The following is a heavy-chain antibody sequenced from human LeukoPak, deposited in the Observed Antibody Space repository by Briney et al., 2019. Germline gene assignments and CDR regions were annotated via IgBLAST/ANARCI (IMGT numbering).Heavy chain of an antibody. CDR3: AKGGGYEAQYYYYYLDV. Sequence: SGGSLRLSCAASGFTLRSYLMHWVRQAPGKGLVWVSRINIDGSYTAYADSVKGRFTVSRDNSKNTLYLQMKSLRAEDTAVYYCAKGGGYEAQYYYYYLDVWGKGTTVTISS. CDR2: INIDGSYT. D-gene: IGHD5-12*01. V-gene: IGHV3-74*01. CDR1: GFTLRSYL. J-gene: IGHJ6*03.